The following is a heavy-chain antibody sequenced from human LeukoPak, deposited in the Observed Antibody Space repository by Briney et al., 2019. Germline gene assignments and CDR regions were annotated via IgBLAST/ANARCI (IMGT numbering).Heavy chain of an antibody. CDR3: ARIYCSGGSCYLDY. CDR2: INHNGST. D-gene: IGHD2-15*01. Sequence: SETLSLTCAVYGGSFSGYYWSWIRQPPGKGLECIGEINHNGSTNYNPSLKKRVTISVDTSKNQFSLKLSSVTAADTAVYYCARIYCSGGSCYLDYWGQGTLVTVSS. V-gene: IGHV4-34*01. CDR1: GGSFSGYY. J-gene: IGHJ4*02.